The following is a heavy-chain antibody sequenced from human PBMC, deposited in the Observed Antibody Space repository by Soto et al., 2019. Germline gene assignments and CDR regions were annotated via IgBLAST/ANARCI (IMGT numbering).Heavy chain of an antibody. J-gene: IGHJ6*02. CDR1: GFTFGTYA. V-gene: IGHV3-30-3*01. D-gene: IGHD1-1*01. CDR2: ISYEGSNT. CDR3: ARVTPGNNLYYFYGLDV. Sequence: GGSLRLSCVASGFTFGTYAIHWVRLAPGKGLQWVALISYEGSNTYYADSVKGRFTVSRDNSKNTLYLQMNSLRPEDTGVYYCARVTPGNNLYYFYGLDVWGQGTSVTSP.